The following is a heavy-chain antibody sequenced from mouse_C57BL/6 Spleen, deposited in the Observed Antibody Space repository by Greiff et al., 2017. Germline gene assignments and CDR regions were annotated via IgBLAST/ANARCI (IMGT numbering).Heavy chain of an antibody. D-gene: IGHD1-1*01. J-gene: IGHJ4*01. CDR2: IYPGSGST. CDR1: GYTFTSYW. V-gene: IGHV1-55*01. Sequence: QVQLQQPGAELVKPGASVKMSCKASGYTFTSYWITWVKQRPGQGLEWIGDIYPGSGSTNYNEKFKSKATLTVDTSSSTAYMQLSSLTSEDSAVYYCARIPYYGSSYEAMDYWCQGTSVTVSS. CDR3: ARIPYYGSSYEAMDY.